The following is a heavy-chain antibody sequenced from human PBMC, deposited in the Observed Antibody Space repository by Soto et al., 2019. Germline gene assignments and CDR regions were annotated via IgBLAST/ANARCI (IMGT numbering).Heavy chain of an antibody. CDR3: ASKYYDFWSGYLDY. CDR1: GGSISSSSYY. J-gene: IGHJ4*02. D-gene: IGHD3-3*01. V-gene: IGHV4-39*01. Sequence: SETLSLTXXVXGGSISSSSYYWGWIRQPPGKGLEWIGSIYYSGSTYYNPSLKRRVTISVDTSKNQFSLKLSSVTAADTAVYYCASKYYDFWSGYLDYWGQGTLVTVSS. CDR2: IYYSGST.